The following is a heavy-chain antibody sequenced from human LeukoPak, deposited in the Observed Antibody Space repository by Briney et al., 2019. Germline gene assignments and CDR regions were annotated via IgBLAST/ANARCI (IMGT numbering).Heavy chain of an antibody. CDR2: IYYSGST. Sequence: SQTLSLTCTVSGGSISSSGYYWSWIRQHPGKGLEWIGYIYYSGSTYYNPSLKSRVTISVDTSKNQFSLKLSSVTAADTAVYYCARAPGLDGDYFDYWGQGTLVTVSS. J-gene: IGHJ4*02. CDR1: GGSISSSGYY. D-gene: IGHD3/OR15-3a*01. CDR3: ARAPGLDGDYFDY. V-gene: IGHV4-31*03.